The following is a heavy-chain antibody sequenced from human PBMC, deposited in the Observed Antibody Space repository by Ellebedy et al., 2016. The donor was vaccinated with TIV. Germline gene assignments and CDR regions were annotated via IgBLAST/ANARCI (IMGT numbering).Heavy chain of an antibody. CDR1: GGSFSGYY. J-gene: IGHJ4*02. CDR3: ARGRTNRKVGYCTNGVCYKLSAFDY. Sequence: SETLSLXCAVYGGSFSGYYWTWIRQPPGKGLEWIGEINHSGSTNYNPSLKSRVTISVDTSKNQFSLKLSSVTAADTAVYYCARGRTNRKVGYCTNGVCYKLSAFDYWGQGTLVTVSS. D-gene: IGHD2-8*01. V-gene: IGHV4-34*01. CDR2: INHSGST.